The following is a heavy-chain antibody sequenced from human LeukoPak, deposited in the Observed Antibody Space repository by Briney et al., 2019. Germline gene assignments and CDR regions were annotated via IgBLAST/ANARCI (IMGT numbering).Heavy chain of an antibody. V-gene: IGHV1-18*01. J-gene: IGHJ5*02. CDR1: GYTFTSYG. CDR3: ARDQYYYGSGSFNWFDP. CDR2: ISAYSGNT. D-gene: IGHD3-10*01. Sequence: GASVKVSCKASGYTFTSYGISWVRQAPGQGLEWMGWISAYSGNTNYAQKLQGRVTMTTDTSTSTAYMELRSLRSDDTAVYYCARDQYYYGSGSFNWFDPWGQGTLVTVSS.